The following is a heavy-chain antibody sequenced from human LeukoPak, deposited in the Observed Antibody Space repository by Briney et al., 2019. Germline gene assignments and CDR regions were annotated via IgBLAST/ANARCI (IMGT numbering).Heavy chain of an antibody. CDR1: GYSFTKYW. CDR3: ARRSSYYYDSPENS. Sequence: GESLKISCKGSGYSFTKYWIGWVRQMPGKGLEWMGIIYPGDSDTRYSPSFQGHVTISADTSTSTAYLQWSSLKASDTAMYYCARRSSYYYDSPENSWGQGTLVTVSS. D-gene: IGHD3-22*01. CDR2: IYPGDSDT. J-gene: IGHJ4*02. V-gene: IGHV5-51*01.